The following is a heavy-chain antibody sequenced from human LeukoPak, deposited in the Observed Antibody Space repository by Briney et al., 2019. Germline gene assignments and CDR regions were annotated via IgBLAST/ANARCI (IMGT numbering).Heavy chain of an antibody. D-gene: IGHD3-22*01. CDR1: GFTFSSYV. J-gene: IGHJ4*02. CDR2: ISGSGGST. CDR3: ARGLTMIVVAPYYFDY. Sequence: GGSLRLSCAASGFTFSSYVMSWVRQAPGKGLEWVSGISGSGGSTYYADSVKGRFTISRDNAKNSLYLQMNSQRAEDTAVYYCARGLTMIVVAPYYFDYWGQGTLVTVSS. V-gene: IGHV3-23*01.